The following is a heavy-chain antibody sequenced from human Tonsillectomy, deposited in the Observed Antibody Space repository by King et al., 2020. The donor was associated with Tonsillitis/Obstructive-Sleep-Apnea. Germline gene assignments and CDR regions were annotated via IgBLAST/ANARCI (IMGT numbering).Heavy chain of an antibody. V-gene: IGHV4-39*01. Sequence: QLQESGPGLVKPSETLSLTCTVSGGSIXSSSYYWGWIRQPPGKGLEWIGSXXXXGSTYXNPSLKSRVTISVDTSKSQFSLKLSSVTAADTAVYYCAXXXXYXRNAXXXYYXDVWXXGTTVTX. CDR2: XXXXGST. J-gene: IGHJ6*03. CDR3: AXXXXYXRNAXXXYYXDV. CDR1: GGSIXSSSYY.